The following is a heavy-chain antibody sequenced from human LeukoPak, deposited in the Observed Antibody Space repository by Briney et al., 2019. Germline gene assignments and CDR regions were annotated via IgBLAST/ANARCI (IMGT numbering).Heavy chain of an antibody. V-gene: IGHV1-69*04. CDR2: IIPILGIA. CDR1: GGTFSSYA. J-gene: IGHJ4*02. D-gene: IGHD6-19*01. Sequence: SVKVSCKASGGTFSSYAISWVRQAPGQGLEWMGRIIPILGIANYAQKFQGRVTITADKSTSTAYMELSSLRSEDTAVYYCAREGIAVALDYWGQGTLVTVSS. CDR3: AREGIAVALDY.